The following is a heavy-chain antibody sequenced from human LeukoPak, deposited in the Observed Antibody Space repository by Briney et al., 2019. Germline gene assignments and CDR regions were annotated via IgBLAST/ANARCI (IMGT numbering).Heavy chain of an antibody. Sequence: SETLSLTCTVSGDSITSSYWSWIRQPAGKGLEWIGRLYPSGSTNYNSSLKSRVTMSVDTSKNQFSLNLKSVTAADTAMYYCARDSNDFWPAYSDNWGPGSLVTVSS. CDR1: GDSITSSY. CDR2: LYPSGST. J-gene: IGHJ4*02. V-gene: IGHV4-4*07. CDR3: ARDSNDFWPAYSDN. D-gene: IGHD3-3*01.